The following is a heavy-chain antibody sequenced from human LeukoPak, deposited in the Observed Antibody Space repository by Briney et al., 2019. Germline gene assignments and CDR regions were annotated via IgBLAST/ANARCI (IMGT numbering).Heavy chain of an antibody. CDR2: IYYSGST. CDR3: ARDPGYCSGGSCYGGQYYFDY. D-gene: IGHD2-15*01. Sequence: SETLSLTCTVSGGSISSGDYYWSWIRQPPGKGLEWIGYIYYSGSTYYNPSLKSRVTISVDTSKNQFSLKLSSVTAADTAVYYCARDPGYCSGGSCYGGQYYFDYWGQGTLVTVSS. J-gene: IGHJ4*02. CDR1: GGSISSGDYY. V-gene: IGHV4-30-4*01.